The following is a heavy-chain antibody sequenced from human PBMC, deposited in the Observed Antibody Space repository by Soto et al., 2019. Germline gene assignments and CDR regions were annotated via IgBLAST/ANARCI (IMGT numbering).Heavy chain of an antibody. CDR3: ASTYSTSWYWFDP. D-gene: IGHD6-13*01. V-gene: IGHV2-26*04. Sequence: QVTVKESGPVLVKPTETLTLTCTVSGCSLSNAGLGVSWIHQPPGKALEWLAHIFSNDEKSYSTTLKSRLTISKDTSKSQVVLTMTHMDPVDTATYYCASTYSTSWYWFDPWGQGTLVTVST. J-gene: IGHJ5*02. CDR1: GCSLSNAGLG. CDR2: IFSNDEK.